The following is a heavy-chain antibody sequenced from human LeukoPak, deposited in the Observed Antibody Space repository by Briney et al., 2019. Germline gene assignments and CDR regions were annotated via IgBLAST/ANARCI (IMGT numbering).Heavy chain of an antibody. D-gene: IGHD5-18*01. J-gene: IGHJ4*02. CDR3: AKDRGIQLWLEGMFDY. CDR1: GFTFSSYA. Sequence: PGGSLRLSCAASGFTFSSYAMSWVRQAPGKGLEWVSAISGSGGSTYYADSVKGRFTISRDNSKSTLYLQMNSLRAEDTAVYYCAKDRGIQLWLEGMFDYWGQGTLVTVSS. V-gene: IGHV3-23*01. CDR2: ISGSGGST.